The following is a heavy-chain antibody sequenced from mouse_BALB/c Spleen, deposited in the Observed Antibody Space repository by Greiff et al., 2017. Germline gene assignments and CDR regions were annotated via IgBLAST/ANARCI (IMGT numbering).Heavy chain of an antibody. CDR1: GFTFSSYA. V-gene: IGHV5-9-4*01. D-gene: IGHD3-3*01. CDR2: ISSGGSYT. Sequence: EVQLVESGGGLVKPGGSLKLSCAASGFTFSSYAMSWVRQSPEKRLEWVAEISSGGSYTYYPDTVTGRFTISRDNAKNTLYLEMSSLRSEDTAMYYCARGARDYYAMDYWGQGTSVTVSS. CDR3: ARGARDYYAMDY. J-gene: IGHJ4*01.